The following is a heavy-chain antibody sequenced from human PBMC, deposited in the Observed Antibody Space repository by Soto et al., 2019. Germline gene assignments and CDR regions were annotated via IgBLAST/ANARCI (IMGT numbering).Heavy chain of an antibody. Sequence: SGGSLRLSCVGSGIDFSKYAMTWVRLAPGKGLEWVAISSTSGRSTYHADSVRGRFTISRDNSKNTLYLHMTNLRAEDTAVYYCAKDGNWLDVFLDLWGQGTTVTVSS. CDR3: AKDGNWLDVFLDL. V-gene: IGHV3-23*01. CDR2: SSTSGRST. CDR1: GIDFSKYA. D-gene: IGHD3-10*01. J-gene: IGHJ4*02.